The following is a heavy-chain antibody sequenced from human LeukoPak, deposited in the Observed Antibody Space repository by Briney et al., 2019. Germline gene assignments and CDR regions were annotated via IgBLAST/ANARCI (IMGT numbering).Heavy chain of an antibody. CDR2: IYSGGST. V-gene: IGHV3-53*01. CDR3: AKESAGIAAAGKVFDY. CDR1: GFTVSSNY. J-gene: IGHJ4*02. D-gene: IGHD6-13*01. Sequence: PGGSLRLSCAASGFTVSSNYMSWVRQAPGKGLEWVSVIYSGGSTYYADSVKGRFTISRDNSKNTLYLQMNSLRAEDTAVYYCAKESAGIAAAGKVFDYWGQGTLVTVSS.